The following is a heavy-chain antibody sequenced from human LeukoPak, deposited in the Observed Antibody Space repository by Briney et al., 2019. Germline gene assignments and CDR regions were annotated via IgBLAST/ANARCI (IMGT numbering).Heavy chain of an antibody. Sequence: ASVKVSCKASGYTFTSYDINWVRQATGQGLEWMGWMNPNSGNTGYAQKFQGRVTMTRNTSISTAYMELSSLRSEDTAVYYCARGLYGSGSYGTNWFDPWGQGTLATVSS. V-gene: IGHV1-8*01. CDR2: MNPNSGNT. D-gene: IGHD3-10*01. CDR1: GYTFTSYD. CDR3: ARGLYGSGSYGTNWFDP. J-gene: IGHJ5*02.